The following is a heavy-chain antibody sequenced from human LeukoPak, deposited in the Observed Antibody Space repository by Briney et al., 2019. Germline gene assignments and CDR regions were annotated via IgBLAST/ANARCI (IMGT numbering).Heavy chain of an antibody. CDR1: GFTFSSYA. CDR2: ISSSSSTI. D-gene: IGHD4-17*01. CDR3: ARDESRSYGDYPAGDF. Sequence: PGGSLRLSCAASGFTFSSYAMSWVRQAPGKGLEWISYISSSSSTIYYASSVKGRFTISRDNGKNSLYPQMNSLRAEDTAFYYCARDESRSYGDYPAGDFWGQGTLVTVSS. V-gene: IGHV3-48*04. J-gene: IGHJ4*02.